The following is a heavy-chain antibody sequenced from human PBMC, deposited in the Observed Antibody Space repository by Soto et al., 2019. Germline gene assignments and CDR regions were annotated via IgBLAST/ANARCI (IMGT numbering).Heavy chain of an antibody. Sequence: QVQLVQSGAEVKKPGSSVKVSCTASGGTFSSYAISWVRQAPGQGLEWMGGIIPIFGTANYAQKFQGRVTITADESTSTAYMELSSLRSEDTAVYYCARVRVAVAGSDYYYYGMDVWGQGTTVTVSS. CDR1: GGTFSSYA. D-gene: IGHD6-19*01. V-gene: IGHV1-69*01. CDR2: IIPIFGTA. J-gene: IGHJ6*02. CDR3: ARVRVAVAGSDYYYYGMDV.